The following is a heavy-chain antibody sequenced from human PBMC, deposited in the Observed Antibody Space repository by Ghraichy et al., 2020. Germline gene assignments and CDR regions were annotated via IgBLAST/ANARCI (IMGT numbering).Heavy chain of an antibody. CDR1: GDSISTYY. CDR3: ALGGAVVGPYIHY. CDR2: IYHTGST. D-gene: IGHD1-26*01. Sequence: SQTLSLTCNVSGDSISTYYWTWIRQPPGKELEWIGSIYHTGSTNYNPSLKSRVAISVDTSKNQFSLNLYSVTAADTAVYYCALGGAVVGPYIHYWGQGPLVSVSS. J-gene: IGHJ4*02. V-gene: IGHV4-59*01.